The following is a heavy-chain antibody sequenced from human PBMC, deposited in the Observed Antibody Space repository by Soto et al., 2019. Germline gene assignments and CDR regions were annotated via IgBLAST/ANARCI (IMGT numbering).Heavy chain of an antibody. Sequence: QVQLQESGPGLVKPSQTLSLTCTVSGGSVSSGGYYWSWIRQHPGTGLEWIGYIYYSGTTYFNPSLKSRASISLDTSKNEFSLKLTSVTAADTAVYYCARRALPQCINGVCYKDGFWDYWCQGALVTVSS. D-gene: IGHD2-8*01. CDR2: IYYSGTT. V-gene: IGHV4-31*03. CDR3: ARRALPQCINGVCYKDGFWDY. J-gene: IGHJ4*02. CDR1: GGSVSSGGYY.